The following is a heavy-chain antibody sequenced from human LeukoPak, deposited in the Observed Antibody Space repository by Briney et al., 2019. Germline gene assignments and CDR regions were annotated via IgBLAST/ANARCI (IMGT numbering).Heavy chain of an antibody. D-gene: IGHD3-22*01. CDR2: IYHSRST. CDR3: ARGSGFSWFDP. CDR1: GGSISSGGYS. J-gene: IGHJ5*02. Sequence: SETLSLTCAVSGGSISSGGYSWSWIRQPPGKGLEWIGYIYHSRSTYYNPSLKSRVTISVDRSKNQFSLKLSSVTAADTAVYYCARGSGFSWFDPWGQGTLVTVSS. V-gene: IGHV4-30-2*01.